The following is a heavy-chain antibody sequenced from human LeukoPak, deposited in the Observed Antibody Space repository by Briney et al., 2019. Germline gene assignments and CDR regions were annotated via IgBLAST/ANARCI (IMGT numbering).Heavy chain of an antibody. CDR1: GFTFSSYE. J-gene: IGHJ3*02. V-gene: IGHV3-48*03. CDR3: AREGNKRGAFDI. Sequence: GGSLRLSCAASGFTFSSYEMNWVRQAPGKGLEWVSYISSSGSTIYYADSVKGRFTISRDNAKNSLYLQMNSLRAEDTALYYCAREGNKRGAFDIWGQGTMVTVSS. D-gene: IGHD2/OR15-2a*01. CDR2: ISSSGSTI.